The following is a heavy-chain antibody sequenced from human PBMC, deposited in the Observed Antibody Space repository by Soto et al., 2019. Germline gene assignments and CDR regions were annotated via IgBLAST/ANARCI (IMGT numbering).Heavy chain of an antibody. CDR2: INAGGST. J-gene: IGHJ6*02. Sequence: PGGSLRLSCAASGFDASVNYMTWVRQAPGKGLEWVSLINAGGSTLYADSVQGRFIISRDNSNNTLYLQMNSLRVEDTAMYYCVRENYYYDMDVWGQGTAVTV. CDR1: GFDASVNY. CDR3: VRENYYYDMDV. V-gene: IGHV3-66*01.